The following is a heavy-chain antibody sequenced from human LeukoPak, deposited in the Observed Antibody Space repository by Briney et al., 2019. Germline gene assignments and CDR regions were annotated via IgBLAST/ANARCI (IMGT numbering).Heavy chain of an antibody. Sequence: ASVKVSCKASGYTFTSYGISWVRQAPGQGLEWMGGIIPIFGTANYAQKFQGRVTITADESTSTAYMELSSLRSEDTAVYYCARGVIAARVAFDIWGQGTMVTVSS. CDR2: IIPIFGTA. CDR1: GYTFTSYG. J-gene: IGHJ3*02. D-gene: IGHD6-6*01. CDR3: ARGVIAARVAFDI. V-gene: IGHV1-69*13.